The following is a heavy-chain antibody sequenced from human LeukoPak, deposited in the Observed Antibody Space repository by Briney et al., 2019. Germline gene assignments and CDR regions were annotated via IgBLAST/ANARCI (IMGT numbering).Heavy chain of an antibody. V-gene: IGHV3-15*01. J-gene: IGHJ4*02. CDR2: IKSKTDGGTT. D-gene: IGHD6-6*01. CDR1: GFTVGNNH. CDR3: STPPSLAGRSY. Sequence: PGGSLRLSCAASGFTVGNNHMNWVRQVPGKGLEWVGHIKSKTDGGTTDYAAPVKGRFTISRDDSNKTLFLQMNSLKTEDTAVYYCSTPPSLAGRSYWGQGTLVSVSS.